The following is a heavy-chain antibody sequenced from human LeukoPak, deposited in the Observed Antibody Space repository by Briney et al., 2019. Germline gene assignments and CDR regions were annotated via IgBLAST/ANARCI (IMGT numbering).Heavy chain of an antibody. CDR2: IYPVDSDT. V-gene: IGHV5-51*01. Sequence: GESLQISCKGSGYSITTYWIGWVRQMPGKGLEWMGIIYPVDSDTRYSPSFQGQVTISADKSISTAYLHWSSLKASDTAMYYCARRHQYCSGGSCYPYYFDSWGQGTLVTVSS. CDR3: ARRHQYCSGGSCYPYYFDS. D-gene: IGHD2-15*01. CDR1: GYSITTYW. J-gene: IGHJ4*02.